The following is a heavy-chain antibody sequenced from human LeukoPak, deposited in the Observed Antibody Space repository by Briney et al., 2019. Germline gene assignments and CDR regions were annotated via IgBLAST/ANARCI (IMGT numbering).Heavy chain of an antibody. CDR3: ARSGITMVRGVTGQTSYYYYMDV. D-gene: IGHD3-10*01. V-gene: IGHV4-34*01. Sequence: SETLSLTCAVYGGSFSGYYWSWIRQPPGKGLEWIGEINHSGSTNYNPSLKSRVTISVDTSKSQFSLKLSSVTAADTAVYYCARSGITMVRGVTGQTSYYYYMDVWGKGTTVTVSS. CDR2: INHSGST. J-gene: IGHJ6*03. CDR1: GGSFSGYY.